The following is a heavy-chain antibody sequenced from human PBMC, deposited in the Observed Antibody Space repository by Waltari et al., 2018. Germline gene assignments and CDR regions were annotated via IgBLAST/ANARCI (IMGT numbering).Heavy chain of an antibody. CDR3: ARLSAALDDFYFYDY. J-gene: IGHJ4*02. D-gene: IGHD1-1*01. CDR1: GVSFSDTGYR. V-gene: IGHV4-39*02. CDR2: FCHGGKT. Sequence: QLQLQLSGPGLVKPSATLSLTCTVSGVSFSDTGYRWGWIRQSPGRGLESIGHFCHGGKTYYNPSLRNRLSMSEDTSKRHFSLKVSSMSAPDTAVYYCARLSAALDDFYFYDYWGLGIPVTVSS.